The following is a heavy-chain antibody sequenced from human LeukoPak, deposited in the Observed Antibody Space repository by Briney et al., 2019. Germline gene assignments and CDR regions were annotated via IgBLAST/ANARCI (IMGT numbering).Heavy chain of an antibody. V-gene: IGHV3-48*04. D-gene: IGHD1-26*01. CDR3: AREYWGLIVGATSNYYGMDV. CDR1: GFTFSSYS. CDR2: ISSSSSTI. J-gene: IGHJ6*02. Sequence: GGSLRLSCAASGFTFSSYSMNWVRQAPGKGLEWVSYISSSSSTIYYADSVKGRFTISRDNAKNSLYLQMNSLRAEDTAVYYCAREYWGLIVGATSNYYGMDVWGQGTTVTVSS.